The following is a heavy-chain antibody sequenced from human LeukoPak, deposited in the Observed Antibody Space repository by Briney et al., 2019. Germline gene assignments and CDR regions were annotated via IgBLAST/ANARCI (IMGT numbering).Heavy chain of an antibody. CDR2: ISHKSGDT. CDR1: GYTFSGYY. Sequence: GASVKVSCKASGYTFSGYYMHWVRQAPGQGHEWMGWISHKSGDTNYAQNFQGRVTMTRDTSISTAYMELSRLTSDDTAVYNCARGRDKTTSPAIDYWGQGTLVTVSS. V-gene: IGHV1-2*02. D-gene: IGHD2-2*01. CDR3: ARGRDKTTSPAIDY. J-gene: IGHJ4*02.